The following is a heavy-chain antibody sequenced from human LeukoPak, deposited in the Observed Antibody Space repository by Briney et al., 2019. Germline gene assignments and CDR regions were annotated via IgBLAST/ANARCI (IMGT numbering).Heavy chain of an antibody. V-gene: IGHV3-33*08. CDR2: IWYDGSNK. J-gene: IGHJ4*02. CDR3: ARAGYYDSSGYYNGPDY. Sequence: GGPLRLSCAASGFTFSSYGMHWVRQAPGKGLEWVAVIWYDGSNKYYADSVKGRFTISRDNSKNTLYLQMNSLRAEDTAVYYCARAGYYDSSGYYNGPDYWGQGTLVTVSS. D-gene: IGHD3-22*01. CDR1: GFTFSSYG.